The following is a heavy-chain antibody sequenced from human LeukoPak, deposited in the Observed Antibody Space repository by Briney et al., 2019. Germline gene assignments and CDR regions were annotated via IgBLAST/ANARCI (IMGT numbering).Heavy chain of an antibody. D-gene: IGHD3-22*01. Sequence: GGSLRLSCAASGFTFSSYAMHWVRQAPGKGLEWVAVISYDGSNPYYADSVKGRFTISRDNSKNTLYLQMNSLRAEDTAVYYCARGTYYYDSSGYLFDYWGQGTLVTVSS. V-gene: IGHV3-30*14. J-gene: IGHJ4*02. CDR2: ISYDGSNP. CDR3: ARGTYYYDSSGYLFDY. CDR1: GFTFSSYA.